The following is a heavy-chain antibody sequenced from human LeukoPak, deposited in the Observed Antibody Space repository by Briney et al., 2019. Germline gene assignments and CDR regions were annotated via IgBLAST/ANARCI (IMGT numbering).Heavy chain of an antibody. J-gene: IGHJ4*02. CDR1: GYSFTSYW. V-gene: IGHV5-51*01. CDR3: AIPFVEMATSRSPFTN. D-gene: IGHD5-24*01. Sequence: RGESLKISCKGSGYSFTSYWIGWVRQMPGKGLEWMGIIYPGDSDTRYSPSFQGQVTISADKSISTAYLQWSSLKASDTAMYYCAIPFVEMATSRSPFTNWGQGTLVTVSS. CDR2: IYPGDSDT.